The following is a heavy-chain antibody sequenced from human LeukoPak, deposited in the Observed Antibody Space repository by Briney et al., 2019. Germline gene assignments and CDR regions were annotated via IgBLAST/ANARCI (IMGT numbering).Heavy chain of an antibody. CDR2: MNPNSGNT. V-gene: IGHV1-8*01. Sequence: VASVNVSCTASGYTFTSYDINWVRQATGQGLEWMGWMNPNSGNTGYAQKFQGRVTMTRNTSISTAYMELSSLRSEDTAVYYCARGASVVEATRDYWGQGTLVTVSS. CDR1: GYTFTSYD. CDR3: ARGASVVEATRDY. J-gene: IGHJ4*02. D-gene: IGHD1-26*01.